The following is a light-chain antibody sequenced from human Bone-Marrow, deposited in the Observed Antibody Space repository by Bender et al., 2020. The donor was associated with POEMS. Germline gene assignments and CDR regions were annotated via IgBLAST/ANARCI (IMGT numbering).Light chain of an antibody. CDR3: AVWDDSLNGWV. CDR1: SSNIGAHA. CDR2: SSH. J-gene: IGLJ3*02. Sequence: QSVLTQPPSASGTPGQRVTISCSGGSSNIGAHAVNWYQHLPGTAPKLLIYSSHRRPSEVPDRFSGSRSGPSASLAISGFQSEDEADYYCAVWDDSLNGWVFGGGTKLTVL. V-gene: IGLV1-44*01.